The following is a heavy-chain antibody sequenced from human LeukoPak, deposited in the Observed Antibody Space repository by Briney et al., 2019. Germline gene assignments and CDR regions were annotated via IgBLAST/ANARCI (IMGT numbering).Heavy chain of an antibody. Sequence: AGLTLSCTPSGETFTGYERRCGRQAPRQRLEWMGWINPNSGGTNYAQKFQGRVTMTRDTSISTAYMELSRLRSDDTAVYYCARGEIQLWSLYYFDYWGQGTLVTVSS. J-gene: IGHJ4*02. V-gene: IGHV1-2*02. CDR1: GETFTGYE. CDR3: ARGEIQLWSLYYFDY. D-gene: IGHD5-18*01. CDR2: INPNSGGT.